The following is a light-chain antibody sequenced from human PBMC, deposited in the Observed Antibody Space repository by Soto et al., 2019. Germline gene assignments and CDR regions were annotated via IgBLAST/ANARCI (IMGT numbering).Light chain of an antibody. CDR3: SSFTRGSTDV. CDR2: EVN. Sequence: QSALTQPASVSGSPGQSITISCTGTSSDVGAYNFVSWYQQYPGKAPKVMIYEVNNRPSGVSNRFSGSKSGNTASLTISGLQAEDEADYYCSSFTRGSTDVFGSGTKLTVL. J-gene: IGLJ1*01. CDR1: SSDVGAYNF. V-gene: IGLV2-14*01.